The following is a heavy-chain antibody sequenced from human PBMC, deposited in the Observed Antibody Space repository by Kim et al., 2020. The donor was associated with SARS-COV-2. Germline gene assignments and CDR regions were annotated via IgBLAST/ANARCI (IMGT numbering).Heavy chain of an antibody. CDR3: AKEGSVTEVDY. CDR2: ISWSSGSI. V-gene: IGHV3-9*01. CDR1: GFTFDDYG. D-gene: IGHD2-21*02. Sequence: GGSLRLSCAASGFTFDDYGMHWVRQAPGKGLEWVSGISWSSGSIDYADSVKGRFTISRDNAKNSLYLQMNSLRPEDTALYYCAKEGSVTEVDYWGQGTLVTVSS. J-gene: IGHJ4*02.